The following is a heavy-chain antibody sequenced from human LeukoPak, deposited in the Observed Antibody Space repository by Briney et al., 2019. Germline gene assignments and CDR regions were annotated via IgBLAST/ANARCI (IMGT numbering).Heavy chain of an antibody. J-gene: IGHJ4*02. CDR3: AKDDAWLRFGE. V-gene: IGHV3-23*01. CDR2: ISPSGDIT. CDR1: GFTFSNHG. Sequence: GGTLRLSCSASGFTFSNHGINWVRQAPGKGLEWVSGISPSGDITYYADSVKGRFTISRDNSKNTLYLEVISLTAEDTAVYYCAKDDAWLRFGEWSQGTLVTVSS. D-gene: IGHD3-10*01.